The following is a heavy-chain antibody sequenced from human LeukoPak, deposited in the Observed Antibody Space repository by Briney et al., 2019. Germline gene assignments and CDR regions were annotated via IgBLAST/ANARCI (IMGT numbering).Heavy chain of an antibody. CDR2: IKQDGSEK. Sequence: GGSLRLSCAASGFTFSTYWMTWVRQAPGKGLEWVANIKQDGSEKYYVESVKGRFTISTDNAKNSLYLQMNSLRGEDTAVYYCARDRAIFTRWGKGTLVTVSS. V-gene: IGHV3-7*05. D-gene: IGHD2/OR15-2a*01. J-gene: IGHJ4*02. CDR3: ARDRAIFTR. CDR1: GFTFSTYW.